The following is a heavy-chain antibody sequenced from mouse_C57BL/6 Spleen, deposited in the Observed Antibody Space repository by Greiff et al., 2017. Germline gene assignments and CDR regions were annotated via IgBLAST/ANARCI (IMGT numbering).Heavy chain of an antibody. Sequence: EVQLQQSGPELVKPGASVKISCKASGYSFTGYYMHWVKQSSEKSLEWIGEINPSTGGTSYNQKFKGKATLTVDKSSSTAYMQLKSLTAEDTAVYYCARFSNYAMDYWGQGTSVTVSS. D-gene: IGHD1-1*01. CDR2: INPSTGGT. V-gene: IGHV1-43*01. CDR1: GYSFTGYY. J-gene: IGHJ4*01. CDR3: ARFSNYAMDY.